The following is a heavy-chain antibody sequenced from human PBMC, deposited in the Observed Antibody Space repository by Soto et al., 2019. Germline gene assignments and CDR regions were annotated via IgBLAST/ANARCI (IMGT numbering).Heavy chain of an antibody. J-gene: IGHJ4*02. CDR3: ANRPIVGAAI. Sequence: SETLSLTCAVFGGSISNSSWWTWVRQPPGKGLDWIGEIFHSGSTNYNSSLMGRVTISVDKANNQFSLKLSSVTAADTAVYYCANRPIVGAAIWGQGTLVTV. V-gene: IGHV4-4*02. D-gene: IGHD1-26*01. CDR1: GGSISNSSW. CDR2: IFHSGST.